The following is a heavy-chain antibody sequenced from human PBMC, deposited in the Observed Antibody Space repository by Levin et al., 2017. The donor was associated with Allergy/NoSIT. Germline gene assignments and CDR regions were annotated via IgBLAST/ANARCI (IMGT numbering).Heavy chain of an antibody. Sequence: GESLKISCAASGFTFSSFAMSWVRQAPGKGLEWVSGISGSGGSTYYTDSVKGRFTISRDNSKNTLYLQMNSLRADDTAVYYCAKDPAGVWSGGGMDVWGQGTTVTVSS. D-gene: IGHD6-19*01. CDR1: GFTFSSFA. CDR3: AKDPAGVWSGGGMDV. J-gene: IGHJ6*02. V-gene: IGHV3-23*01. CDR2: ISGSGGST.